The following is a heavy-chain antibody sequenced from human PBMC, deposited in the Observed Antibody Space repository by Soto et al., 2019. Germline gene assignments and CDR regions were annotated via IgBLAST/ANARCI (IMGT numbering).Heavy chain of an antibody. CDR1: GGTFCSYS. CDR3: ARAPLYYYDSSGYIY. Sequence: PVDVSCKSPGGTFCSYSISWGRQPPGQGLECMGGIIPMFGTANYAQKFQGRVTITADESTSTAYMELSSLRSEDTAVYYCARAPLYYYDSSGYIYWGQGTLVTVSS. D-gene: IGHD3-22*01. CDR2: IIPMFGTA. V-gene: IGHV1-69*01. J-gene: IGHJ4*02.